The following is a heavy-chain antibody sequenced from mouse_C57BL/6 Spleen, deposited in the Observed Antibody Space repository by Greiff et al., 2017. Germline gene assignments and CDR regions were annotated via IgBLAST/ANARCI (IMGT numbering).Heavy chain of an antibody. Sequence: QVQLQQPGAELVKPGASVKLSCKASGYTFTSYWMQWVKQRPGQGLEWIGEIDPSDSYTNYNQKFKGKATLTVDTSSSTAYMQLSSLTSEDSAVYYCARQGVIYYDPYYAMDYWGQGTSVTVSS. CDR3: ARQGVIYYDPYYAMDY. CDR2: IDPSDSYT. V-gene: IGHV1-50*01. J-gene: IGHJ4*01. CDR1: GYTFTSYW. D-gene: IGHD2-4*01.